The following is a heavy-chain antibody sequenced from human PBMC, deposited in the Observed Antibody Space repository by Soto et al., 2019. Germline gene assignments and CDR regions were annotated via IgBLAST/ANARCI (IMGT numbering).Heavy chain of an antibody. D-gene: IGHD6-13*01. CDR2: IYYTGTT. V-gene: IGHV4-39*01. J-gene: IGHJ4*02. CDR1: GDSITTNRYY. CDR3: ARQKRGSSSWPFEH. Sequence: QLQLQESGPALVKPSETLSLTCTVSGDSITTNRYYWGWIRQPPGKGLEWCGTIYYTGTTYYNPSLNSRVTVSLDTSKNQFSLRLTSVTATDTAVYYCARQKRGSSSWPFEHWGQGTLVTVSS.